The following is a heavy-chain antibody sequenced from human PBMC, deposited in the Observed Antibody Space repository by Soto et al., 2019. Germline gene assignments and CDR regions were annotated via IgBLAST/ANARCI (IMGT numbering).Heavy chain of an antibody. D-gene: IGHD2-2*01. CDR3: ARDYCSSTSCYAFDY. CDR1: GFTFSSYG. CDR2: IWYDGSNK. Sequence: GGSLRLSCAASGFTFSSYGMHWVRQAPGKGLEWVAVIWYDGSNKYYADSAKGRFTISRDNSKNTLYLQMNSLRAEDTAVYYCARDYCSSTSCYAFDYWGQGTLVTVSS. V-gene: IGHV3-33*01. J-gene: IGHJ4*02.